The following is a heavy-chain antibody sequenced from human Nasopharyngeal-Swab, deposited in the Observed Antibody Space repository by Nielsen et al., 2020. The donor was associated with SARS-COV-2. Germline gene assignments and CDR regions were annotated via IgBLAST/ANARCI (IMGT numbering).Heavy chain of an antibody. D-gene: IGHD5-24*01. J-gene: IGHJ4*02. CDR3: ARDGDGYNTH. CDR2: ILTNGST. Sequence: SETLSLTCTVSGGSISSGSYYWSWIRQPAGKGLEWIGRILTNGSTNYNPSLKSRITISVDTSKNQFSLRLSSVTAADTAVYYCARDGDGYNTHWGQGTLVTVSS. V-gene: IGHV4-61*02. CDR1: GGSISSGSYY.